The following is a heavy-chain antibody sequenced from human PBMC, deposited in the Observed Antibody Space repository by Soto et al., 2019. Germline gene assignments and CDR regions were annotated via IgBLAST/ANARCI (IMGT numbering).Heavy chain of an antibody. CDR1: GFTFSSYA. J-gene: IGHJ6*02. V-gene: IGHV3-30-3*01. Sequence: PGETLSLSCAASGFTFSSYAMHWVRQPPGKGLEWVAVISYDGSNKYYADSVKSRFTISRDNSKNTLYLQMNSLRAEDTAVYYCARDSITIFGVVTLPYYYGMDVWGQGTTVTVSS. D-gene: IGHD3-3*01. CDR3: ARDSITIFGVVTLPYYYGMDV. CDR2: ISYDGSNK.